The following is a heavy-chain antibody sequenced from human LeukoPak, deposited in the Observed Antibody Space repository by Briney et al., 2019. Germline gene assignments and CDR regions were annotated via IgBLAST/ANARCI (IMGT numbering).Heavy chain of an antibody. V-gene: IGHV3-7*03. Sequence: GGSLRLSCAASGFTFSNYWMTWVRQAPGKGLEWVANIKPDESEKYYVGSVKGRFTISRDNARNSLYLHMNSLRVEDTAVYYCAKWGPYDILTGRINWGQGTLVTVSS. CDR3: AKWGPYDILTGRIN. J-gene: IGHJ4*02. D-gene: IGHD3-9*01. CDR2: IKPDESEK. CDR1: GFTFSNYW.